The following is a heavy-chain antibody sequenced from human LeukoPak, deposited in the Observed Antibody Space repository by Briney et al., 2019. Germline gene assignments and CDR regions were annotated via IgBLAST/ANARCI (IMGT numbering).Heavy chain of an antibody. D-gene: IGHD3-22*01. J-gene: IGHJ6*02. CDR3: ARVGDSSGYYGYYYYYGMDV. CDR1: GFTFSSYW. Sequence: GGSLRLSCAASGFTFSSYWMHWVRQAPGKGLVWVSRINSDGSSTSYADSVKGRFTISRDNAKNTLYLQMNSLRAEDTAVYYCARVGDSSGYYGYYYYYGMDVWGQGTTVTVSS. CDR2: INSDGSST. V-gene: IGHV3-74*01.